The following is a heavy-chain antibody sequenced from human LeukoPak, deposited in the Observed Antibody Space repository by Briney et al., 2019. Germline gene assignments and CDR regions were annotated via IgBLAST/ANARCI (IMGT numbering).Heavy chain of an antibody. Sequence: ASVKVSFKASGYTFTVYHMHWVRQAPGQGLEWMGRINPNSGDTNYAQKFQGRVTMTRDTSISTAYVELSRLRSDDTAVYYCARDYCSSTSCLFDYWGQGTLVTISS. D-gene: IGHD2-2*01. CDR3: ARDYCSSTSCLFDY. J-gene: IGHJ4*02. V-gene: IGHV1-2*06. CDR2: INPNSGDT. CDR1: GYTFTVYH.